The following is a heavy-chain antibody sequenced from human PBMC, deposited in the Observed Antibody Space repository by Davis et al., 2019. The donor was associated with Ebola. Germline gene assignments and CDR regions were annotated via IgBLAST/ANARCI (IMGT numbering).Heavy chain of an antibody. CDR3: AKESKQPKDY. CDR2: ISGSGGST. D-gene: IGHD6-13*01. J-gene: IGHJ4*02. CDR1: GFTFSSYA. V-gene: IGHV3-23*01. Sequence: GESLKISCAASGFTFSSYAMSWVRQAPGKGLEWVSAISGSGGSTYYADSVKGRFTISRDNSKNTLYLQMNSLRAEDTAVYYCAKESKQPKDYWGQGTLVTVSS.